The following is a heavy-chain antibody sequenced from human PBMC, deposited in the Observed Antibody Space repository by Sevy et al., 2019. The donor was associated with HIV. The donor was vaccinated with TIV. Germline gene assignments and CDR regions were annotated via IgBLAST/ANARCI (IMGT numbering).Heavy chain of an antibody. CDR2: ISAYNGNT. Sequence: ASVKVSCKASGYTFTSYGISWVRQAPGQGLEWMGWISAYNGNTNYAQKLQGRVTMTTDTSTSTAYMELRSLRSDDTAMYYCARLLYYYDSANAPYYYYGMDVWGQGTTVTVSS. V-gene: IGHV1-18*01. J-gene: IGHJ6*02. CDR1: GYTFTSYG. D-gene: IGHD3-22*01. CDR3: ARLLYYYDSANAPYYYYGMDV.